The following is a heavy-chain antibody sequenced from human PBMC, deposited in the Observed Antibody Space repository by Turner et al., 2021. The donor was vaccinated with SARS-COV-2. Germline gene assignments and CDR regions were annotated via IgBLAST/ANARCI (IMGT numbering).Heavy chain of an antibody. J-gene: IGHJ6*02. CDR3: SKEGFGEGMNMDD. V-gene: IGHV3-23*01. CDR2: ISGSGGST. Sequence: GGLFQPRGSLRLSCAASGFTFSSYAMSWVRQEPGKGLEGVSAISGSGGSTYYADSVKGRFIFSSKKPNTTLVSDWSTDVGASALVYTRSKEGFGEGMNMDDWGQGTTVTVSS. CDR1: GFTFSSYA. D-gene: IGHD3-10*01.